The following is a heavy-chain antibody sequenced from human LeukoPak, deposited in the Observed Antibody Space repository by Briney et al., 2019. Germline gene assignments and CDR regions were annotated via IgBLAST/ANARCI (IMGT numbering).Heavy chain of an antibody. V-gene: IGHV1-69*05. Sequence: SVKVSCKASGGTFSSYAISWVRQAPGQGLEWVGRIIPIFGTANYAQKFQGRVTITTDESTSTAYMELSSLRSEDTAVYYCARSPYFGVVTPDYWGQGTLVTVSS. CDR1: GGTFSSYA. CDR3: ARSPYFGVVTPDY. CDR2: IIPIFGTA. J-gene: IGHJ4*02. D-gene: IGHD3-3*01.